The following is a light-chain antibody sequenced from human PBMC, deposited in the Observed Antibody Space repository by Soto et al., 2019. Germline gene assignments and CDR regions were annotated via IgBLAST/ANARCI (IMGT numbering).Light chain of an antibody. CDR3: YSATDNNLL. CDR2: KDS. CDR1: VLAKKY. V-gene: IGLV3-27*01. J-gene: IGLJ2*01. Sequence: SYELTQPSSVSVSPGQTARITCSGDVLAKKYARWFQQKPGQAPVLVIYKDSERPSGIPERFSGFSSGTTVTLTISGAQVKDEADYYCYSATDNNLLFGGGTQLTVL.